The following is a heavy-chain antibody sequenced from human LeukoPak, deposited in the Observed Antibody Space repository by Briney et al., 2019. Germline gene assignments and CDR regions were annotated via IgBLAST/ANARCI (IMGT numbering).Heavy chain of an antibody. D-gene: IGHD6-13*01. CDR1: GGSFSGYY. CDR2: INHSGST. V-gene: IGHV4-34*01. CDR3: ARGDPGIAASAGSTENFVYYFDY. J-gene: IGHJ4*02. Sequence: SETLSLTCAVYGGSFSGYYWSWIRQPPGKGLEWIGEINHSGSTNYNPSLKSRVTVSVDTSKNQFSLKLSSMTAADTAVYYCARGDPGIAASAGSTENFVYYFDYWGQGTLVTVSS.